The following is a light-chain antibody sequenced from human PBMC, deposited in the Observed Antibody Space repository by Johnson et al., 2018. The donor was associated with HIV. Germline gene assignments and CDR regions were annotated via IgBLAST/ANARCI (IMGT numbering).Light chain of an antibody. V-gene: IGLV1-51*01. CDR1: SSNIGNNY. CDR2: DNN. J-gene: IGLJ1*01. Sequence: QPPSVSAAPGQKVTISCSGSSSNIGNNYVSWYQQLPGTAPKLLIYDNNKRPSGIPDRFSGSKSGTSATLGITGLQTGDEADYYCGTWDSSLSAFYVFGTGTKVTVL. CDR3: GTWDSSLSAFYV.